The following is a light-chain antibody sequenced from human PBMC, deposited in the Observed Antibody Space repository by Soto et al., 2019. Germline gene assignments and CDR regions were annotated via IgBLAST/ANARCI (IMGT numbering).Light chain of an antibody. CDR3: SSYAGDNNPYV. J-gene: IGLJ1*01. CDR2: EVN. V-gene: IGLV2-8*01. CDR1: SRDVGGYTY. Sequence: QSVLTQPPSASGSTGQSVTISCTGTSRDVGGYTYVSWYQQHPGKAPELLIFEVNKRPSGVPDRFSGSKSGNTASLTVSGLQAEDEGDYYCSSYAGDNNPYVFGTGTKVTVL.